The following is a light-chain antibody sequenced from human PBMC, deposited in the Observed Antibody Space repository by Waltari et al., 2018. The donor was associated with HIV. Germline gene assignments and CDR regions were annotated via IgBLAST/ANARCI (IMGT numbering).Light chain of an antibody. V-gene: IGKV3-20*01. J-gene: IGKJ5*01. CDR2: GAS. CDR3: QQYSNSAFT. Sequence: DIVLTQSPGTLSLSPGERATLPCRASQGINNNYLAWYQQKPGQAPRLLIYGASSRATGIPDRISGSASGTDFTLSLSRLEPEDSAVYYCQQYSNSAFTFGQGTRLEIK. CDR1: QGINNNY.